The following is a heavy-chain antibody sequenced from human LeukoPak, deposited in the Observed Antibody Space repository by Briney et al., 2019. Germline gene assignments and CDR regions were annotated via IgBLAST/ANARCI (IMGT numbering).Heavy chain of an antibody. V-gene: IGHV4-39*01. Sequence: PSETLSLTCTVSGGSISSSSYYWGWIRQPPRKGLEWIGSIYYSGSTYYNPPLKSRVTISVDTSKNQFSLKLSSVTAADTAVYYCARHFFSYSMTTVTIDWFDPWGQGTLVTVSS. CDR1: GGSISSSSYY. J-gene: IGHJ5*02. CDR2: IYYSGST. D-gene: IGHD4-17*01. CDR3: ARHFFSYSMTTVTIDWFDP.